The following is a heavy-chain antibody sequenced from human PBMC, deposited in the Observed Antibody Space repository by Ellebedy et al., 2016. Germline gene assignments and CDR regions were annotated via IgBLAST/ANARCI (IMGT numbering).Heavy chain of an antibody. CDR3: ARDEGGSGSLSY. D-gene: IGHD3-10*01. CDR2: IYYSGST. Sequence: SETLSLTCTVSGGSISSGAFYWTWIRQQPGKGLEWIGNIYYSGSTYYRPSLKSRITMSLDRSKNQFSLRLSSVTAADTAVYYCARDEGGSGSLSYWGQGTLVTVSS. V-gene: IGHV4-31*03. J-gene: IGHJ4*02. CDR1: GGSISSGAFY.